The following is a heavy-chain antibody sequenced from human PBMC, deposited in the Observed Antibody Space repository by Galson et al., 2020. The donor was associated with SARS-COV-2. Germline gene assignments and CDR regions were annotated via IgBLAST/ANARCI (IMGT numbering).Heavy chain of an antibody. J-gene: IGHJ6*02. CDR2: INGDGSRP. CDR3: VRGGSCISTTCYDGHYYGMDV. Sequence: GESLKISCAASEFTFSAWWMHWVRQVPGEGLVWVSRINGDGSRPKYADSVKGRFTISRDNASSKLFLQMDNLRDEDTAIYYCVRGGSCISTTCYDGHYYGMDVWGQGTTVTVSS. D-gene: IGHD2-2*01. V-gene: IGHV3-74*01. CDR1: EFTFSAWW.